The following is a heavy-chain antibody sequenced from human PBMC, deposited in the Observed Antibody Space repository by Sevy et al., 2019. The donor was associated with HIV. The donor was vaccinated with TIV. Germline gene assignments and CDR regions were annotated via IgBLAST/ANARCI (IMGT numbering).Heavy chain of an antibody. CDR3: AKPHTAMVFDFDY. CDR1: GFTFSSYG. J-gene: IGHJ4*02. D-gene: IGHD5-18*01. CDR2: ISYDGSNK. Sequence: GGSLRLSCAASGFTFSSYGMHWVRQAPGKGLEWVAVISYDGSNKYYADSVKGRFTISRDNSKNTLYLQMNSLRAEDTAVYYCAKPHTAMVFDFDYWGQGTLVTVSS. V-gene: IGHV3-30*18.